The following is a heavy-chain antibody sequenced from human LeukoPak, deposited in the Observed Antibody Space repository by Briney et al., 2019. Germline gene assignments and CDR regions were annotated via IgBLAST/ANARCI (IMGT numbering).Heavy chain of an antibody. CDR3: ARTWELLPDFDY. CDR2: INSDGSST. D-gene: IGHD1-26*01. J-gene: IGHJ4*02. Sequence: GGSLRLSCAASGFTFRSYWMHWVRQAPGKGLVWVSRINSDGSSTRYADSVKGRFTISRDNAKNTLYLQMNSLRAEGTAVYYCARTWELLPDFDYWGQGTLVTVSS. CDR1: GFTFRSYW. V-gene: IGHV3-74*01.